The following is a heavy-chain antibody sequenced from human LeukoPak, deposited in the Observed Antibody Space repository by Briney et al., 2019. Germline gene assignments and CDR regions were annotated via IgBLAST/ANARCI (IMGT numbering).Heavy chain of an antibody. Sequence: ASMKVSCKASGYTFTGYYMHWVRQAPGQGLEWMGWINPNSGGTNYAQKFQGRVTMTRDTSISTAYMELSRLRSDDTAVYYCARDDRFLEWLFPDYWGQGTLVTVSS. CDR1: GYTFTGYY. CDR2: INPNSGGT. D-gene: IGHD3-3*01. J-gene: IGHJ4*02. V-gene: IGHV1-2*02. CDR3: ARDDRFLEWLFPDY.